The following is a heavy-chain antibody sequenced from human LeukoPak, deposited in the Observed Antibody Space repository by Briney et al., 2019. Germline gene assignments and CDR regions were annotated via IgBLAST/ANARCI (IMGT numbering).Heavy chain of an antibody. J-gene: IGHJ4*02. V-gene: IGHV1-24*01. D-gene: IGHD1-26*01. Sequence: ASVKVSCKVSGYTLTGLSMHWVRQAPGKGLEWMGGFDPEDGETIYAQKFQGRVTMTEDTSTDTAYMELSSLRSEDTAVYYCATASIVGATFLYWGQGTLVTVSS. CDR2: FDPEDGET. CDR3: ATASIVGATFLY. CDR1: GYTLTGLS.